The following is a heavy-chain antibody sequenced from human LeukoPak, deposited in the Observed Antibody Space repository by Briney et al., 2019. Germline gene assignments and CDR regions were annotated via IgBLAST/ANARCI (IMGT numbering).Heavy chain of an antibody. V-gene: IGHV4-4*07. CDR3: ARALGGYCTGGNCPFDY. CDR2: FSSSGST. CDR1: GDSITYFY. J-gene: IGHJ4*02. D-gene: IGHD2-15*01. Sequence: SSETLSLTCSVSGDSITYFYWSWIRQAAGKGLEWIGRFSSSGSTDYNASLKSRVTMSVDTSKNQFSLKLSSVTAADTAVYYCARALGGYCTGGNCPFDYWGQGTLVTVSS.